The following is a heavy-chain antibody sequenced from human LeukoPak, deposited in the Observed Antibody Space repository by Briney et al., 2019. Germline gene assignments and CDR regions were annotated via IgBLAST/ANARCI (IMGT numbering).Heavy chain of an antibody. V-gene: IGHV1-2*02. CDR2: INPNSGGT. Sequence: ASVKVSCKASGYTFTSYDINWVRQATGQGLEWMGWINPNSGGTNYAQKFQGRVTMTRDTSISTAYMELSRLRSDDTAVYYCAREEWFGELGFDYWGQGTLVTVSS. D-gene: IGHD3-10*01. CDR3: AREEWFGELGFDY. CDR1: GYTFTSYD. J-gene: IGHJ4*02.